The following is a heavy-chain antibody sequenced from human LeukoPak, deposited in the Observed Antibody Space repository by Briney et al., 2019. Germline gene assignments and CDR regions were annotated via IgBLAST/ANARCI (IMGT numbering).Heavy chain of an antibody. CDR2: ISGSGGST. Sequence: GGTLRLSCAASGFTFSSYAMGWVRQAPGKGLEWVSAISGSGGSTYYADSVKGRFTISRDNSKNTLYLQMNSLRAEDTAVYYCAKDAQGPKRWWEGYYYYYYMDVWGKGTTVTISS. CDR1: GFTFSSYA. D-gene: IGHD1-26*01. J-gene: IGHJ6*03. CDR3: AKDAQGPKRWWEGYYYYYYMDV. V-gene: IGHV3-23*01.